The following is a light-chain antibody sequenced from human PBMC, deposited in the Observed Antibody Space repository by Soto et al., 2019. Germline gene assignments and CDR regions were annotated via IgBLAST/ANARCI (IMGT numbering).Light chain of an antibody. CDR1: RSDVGGYNY. V-gene: IGLV2-14*01. CDR3: SSYTSSSTLV. J-gene: IGLJ2*01. CDR2: DVS. Sequence: QSALTQPASVSGSPGQSITISCTGTRSDVGGYNYVSWYQQHPGKAPKLMIYDVSNRPSGVSNRFSGSKSGNTASLTISGRQAEDEADYYCSSYTSSSTLVFGGGTQLTVL.